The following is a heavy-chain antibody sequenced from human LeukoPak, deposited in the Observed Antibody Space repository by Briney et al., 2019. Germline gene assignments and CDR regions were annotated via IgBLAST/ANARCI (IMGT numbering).Heavy chain of an antibody. CDR3: ARDVSGMDV. D-gene: IGHD5/OR15-5a*01. CDR2: IWYDGSNK. J-gene: IGHJ6*04. Sequence: AGRSLRLSCAASGFTFSSYGMHWVRQAPGKGLEWVAVIWYDGSNKYYADSVKGRFTISRDNSKNTLYLRMNSLRAEDTAVYYCARDVSGMDVWGKGTTVTVSS. CDR1: GFTFSSYG. V-gene: IGHV3-33*01.